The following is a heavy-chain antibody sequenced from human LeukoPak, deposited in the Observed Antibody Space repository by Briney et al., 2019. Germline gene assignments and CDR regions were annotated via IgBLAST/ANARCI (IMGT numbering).Heavy chain of an antibody. V-gene: IGHV4-59*01. J-gene: IGHJ5*02. CDR1: GGSISGYY. CDR3: ARDSNAYVGARWFDH. CDR2: IYYSGST. Sequence: PSETLSLTCSGSGGSISGYYWSWLRQPPGKELEWIGYIYYSGSTNSNPSLKSQVTISLDTSKNQCSLKLSSVTPADTAVYYCARDSNAYVGARWFDHWGQGTLVTVS. D-gene: IGHD2-21*01.